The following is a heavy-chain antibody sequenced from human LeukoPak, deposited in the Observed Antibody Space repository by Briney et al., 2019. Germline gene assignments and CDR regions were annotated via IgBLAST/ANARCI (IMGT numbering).Heavy chain of an antibody. Sequence: GGSLRLSCTASGFTFSNSWMGWVRQAPGKGLEWVANIKEDESEKYLADSVKGRFTFSTDNAKNSLYLRMNSLRAEDTAVYYCARIGGVWYFDLWGRGTLVTVSS. CDR3: ARIGGVWYFDL. D-gene: IGHD4-23*01. V-gene: IGHV3-7*01. CDR1: GFTFSNSW. CDR2: IKEDESEK. J-gene: IGHJ2*01.